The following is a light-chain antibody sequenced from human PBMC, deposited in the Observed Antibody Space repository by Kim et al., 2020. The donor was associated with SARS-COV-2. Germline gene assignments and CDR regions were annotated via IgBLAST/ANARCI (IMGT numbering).Light chain of an antibody. Sequence: ASVGDRVTITCRASQGISNSLAWYQQTPGKPPNLLVYGASRLESGVPSRFSGSGSGTDYTLTISSLQPEDFATFYCQQYYSPPWTFGQGTKVEIK. CDR3: QQYYSPPWT. CDR1: QGISNS. CDR2: GAS. V-gene: IGKV1-NL1*01. J-gene: IGKJ1*01.